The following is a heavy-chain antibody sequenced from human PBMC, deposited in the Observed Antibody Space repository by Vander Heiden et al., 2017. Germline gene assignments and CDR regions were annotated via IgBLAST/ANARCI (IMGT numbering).Heavy chain of an antibody. CDR3: AREPYYYDSSGYLPPDY. D-gene: IGHD3-22*01. V-gene: IGHV3-30-3*01. CDR1: GFTFRIYA. CDR2: ISYDGSNK. J-gene: IGHJ4*02. Sequence: QVQLVESGGGAVQPGRTLRPSCAASGFTFRIYAMHWVRQAPGKGVEWVTVISYDGSNKYYADSVKGRFTISRDNSKNTLYLQMNSLRAEDTAVYYCAREPYYYDSSGYLPPDYWGQGTLVTVSS.